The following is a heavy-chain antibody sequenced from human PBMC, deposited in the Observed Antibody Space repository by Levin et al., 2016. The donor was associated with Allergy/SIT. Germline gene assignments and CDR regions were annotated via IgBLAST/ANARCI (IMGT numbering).Heavy chain of an antibody. D-gene: IGHD6-19*01. J-gene: IGHJ3*01. Sequence: GGSLRLSCAASGFTFSSYGMHWVRQAPGKGLEWVAVIWYDGSNKYYADSVKGRFTISRDNSKNTLYLQMNSLRAEDTAVYYCVKGREHRSGADAFDVWGQGTMATVSS. CDR2: IWYDGSNK. V-gene: IGHV3-33*06. CDR3: VKGREHRSGADAFDV. CDR1: GFTFSSYG.